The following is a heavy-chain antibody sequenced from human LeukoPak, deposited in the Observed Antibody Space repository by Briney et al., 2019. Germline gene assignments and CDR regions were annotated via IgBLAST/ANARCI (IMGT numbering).Heavy chain of an antibody. Sequence: GGSLRLSCAASGFIFSNSIIHWVRQAPGKGLEWVAVIEHDGRHMYYADSVKGRFTVSRDNSQNTVYLQMNSLRVEDTAVYYCAKDSHYYGSGRFLFDYWGQGTLVTVSS. CDR3: AKDSHYYGSGRFLFDY. CDR1: GFIFSNSI. D-gene: IGHD3-10*01. V-gene: IGHV3-30*04. J-gene: IGHJ4*02. CDR2: IEHDGRHM.